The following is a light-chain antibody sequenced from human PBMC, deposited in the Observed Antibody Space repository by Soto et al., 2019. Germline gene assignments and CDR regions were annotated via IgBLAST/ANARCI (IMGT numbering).Light chain of an antibody. CDR3: GSYSISSTLYV. CDR2: DVS. Sequence: QSALTQPASVSGSPGQSITISCTGTSSDVGGSNYVSWYQQHPGKAPKLMIYDVSNRPSGVSNRFAGSKSGNTASLTLSGLQAEDEADYYCGSYSISSTLYVFGTGTKLTVL. CDR1: SSDVGGSNY. J-gene: IGLJ1*01. V-gene: IGLV2-14*03.